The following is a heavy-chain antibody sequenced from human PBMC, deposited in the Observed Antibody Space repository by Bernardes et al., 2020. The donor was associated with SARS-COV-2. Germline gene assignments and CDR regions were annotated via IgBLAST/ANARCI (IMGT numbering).Heavy chain of an antibody. CDR3: ARPHYDFWSGYSGAFDI. CDR2: INSDGSST. CDR1: GFTFSSYW. Sequence: GSLRLSCAASGFTFSSYWMHWVRQAPGKGLVWVSRINSDGSSTSYADSVKGRFTIPRDNAKNTLYLQMNSLRAEDTAVYYCARPHYDFWSGYSGAFDIWGQGTMVTVSS. V-gene: IGHV3-74*01. J-gene: IGHJ3*02. D-gene: IGHD3-3*01.